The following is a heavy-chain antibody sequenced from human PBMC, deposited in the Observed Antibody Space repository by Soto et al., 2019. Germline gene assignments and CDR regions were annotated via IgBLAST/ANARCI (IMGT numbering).Heavy chain of an antibody. CDR3: AIIARNGGYGYKGEDY. J-gene: IGHJ4*02. D-gene: IGHD5-18*01. CDR1: GGTFSSYP. V-gene: IGHV1-69*01. Sequence: QVQLVQSGAEVKKPGSSVKVSCKASGGTFSSYPISWVRQAPGQGLEWMGGIIPIFGTANYAQKFQGRVTITADESTSTAYMELSSLRSEDTAVYYCAIIARNGGYGYKGEDYWGQGTLVTVSS. CDR2: IIPIFGTA.